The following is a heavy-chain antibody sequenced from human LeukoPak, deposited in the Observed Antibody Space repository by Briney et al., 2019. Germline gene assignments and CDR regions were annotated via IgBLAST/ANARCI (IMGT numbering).Heavy chain of an antibody. J-gene: IGHJ5*02. CDR2: IYYSGST. V-gene: IGHV4-39*07. CDR3: ARLPGQQLWFDP. CDR1: GGSISSSSYY. D-gene: IGHD6-13*01. Sequence: SETLSLTCTVSGGSISSSSYYWGWIRQPPGKGLEWIGSIYYSGSTYYNPSLKSRVTISVDTSKNQFSLKLSSVTAADTAVYYCARLPGQQLWFDPWGQGTLVTVSS.